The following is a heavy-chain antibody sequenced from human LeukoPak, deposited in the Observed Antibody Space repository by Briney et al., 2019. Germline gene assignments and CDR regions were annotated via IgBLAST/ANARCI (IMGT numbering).Heavy chain of an antibody. J-gene: IGHJ4*02. CDR3: AKDGDYETRVQIDY. V-gene: IGHV3-33*06. CDR2: ICYDGSNK. Sequence: PGRSLRLSCAASGFTFSSYCMHWVRQAPGKGLEWVADICYDGSNKYYADSVKGRFTISRDNSKNTLYLQMNSLRGEDTAVYYCAKDGDYETRVQIDYWGQGTLVTVSS. D-gene: IGHD3-22*01. CDR1: GFTFSSYC.